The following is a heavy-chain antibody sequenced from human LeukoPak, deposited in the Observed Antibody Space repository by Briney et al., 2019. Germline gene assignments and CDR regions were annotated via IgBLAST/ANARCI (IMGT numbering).Heavy chain of an antibody. J-gene: IGHJ4*02. CDR1: GFTFSSYG. V-gene: IGHV3-33*01. CDR3: VRHYYDSSGQRGDYFDY. CDR2: IWYDGSNK. Sequence: GGSLRLSCAASGFTFSSYGMHWVRQAPGKGLEWVAVIWYDGSNKYYADSVKGRFTISRDNSKNTLYLQMNSLRAEDTAVYYCVRHYYDSSGQRGDYFDYWGQGTLVTVSS. D-gene: IGHD3-22*01.